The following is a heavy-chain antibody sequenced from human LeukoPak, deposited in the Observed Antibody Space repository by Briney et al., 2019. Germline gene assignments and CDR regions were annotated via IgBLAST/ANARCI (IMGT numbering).Heavy chain of an antibody. J-gene: IGHJ4*02. Sequence: SETLSLTCTVSGGSISSGSYYWSWIRQPAGKGLEWIGYIYYSGSTSYNPSLKSRVAISVDTSKNQFSLKLSSVTAADTAVYYCARHYYAVNYWGQGTLVTVSS. CDR2: IYYSGST. V-gene: IGHV4-30-4*08. CDR3: ARHYYAVNY. CDR1: GGSISSGSYY. D-gene: IGHD3-3*01.